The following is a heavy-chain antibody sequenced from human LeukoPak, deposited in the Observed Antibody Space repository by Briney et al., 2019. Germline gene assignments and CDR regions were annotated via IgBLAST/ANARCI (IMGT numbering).Heavy chain of an antibody. CDR3: ARDISDVREFYFDY. CDR1: GFTFSSYS. J-gene: IGHJ4*02. V-gene: IGHV3-48*02. Sequence: GGSLRLSCAASGFTFSSYSMNWVRQAPGKGLEWVSYISSSSSTIYYADSVKGRFTISRDNAKNSLCLQMNSLRDEDTAVYYCARDISDVREFYFDYWGQGTLVTVSS. CDR2: ISSSSSTI. D-gene: IGHD3-10*01.